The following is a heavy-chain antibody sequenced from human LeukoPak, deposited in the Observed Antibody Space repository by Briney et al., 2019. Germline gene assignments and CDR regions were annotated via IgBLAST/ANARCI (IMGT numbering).Heavy chain of an antibody. Sequence: GGSLRLSCAASGFTFDSYAMSWVRQAPGEGLEWVSTISGSDDRTFYADSVKGRFTISRDNSKNTVYLQMNSLRAGDTAVYYCAKVQRSDFNMNFDSWGQGTLVTVSS. CDR3: AKVQRSDFNMNFDS. CDR2: ISGSDDRT. D-gene: IGHD3/OR15-3a*01. J-gene: IGHJ4*02. V-gene: IGHV3-23*01. CDR1: GFTFDSYA.